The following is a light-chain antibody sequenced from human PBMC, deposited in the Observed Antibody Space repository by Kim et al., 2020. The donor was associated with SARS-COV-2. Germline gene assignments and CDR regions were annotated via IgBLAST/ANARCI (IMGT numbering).Light chain of an antibody. Sequence: EIVMTQSPATLSVSPGERATLSCRASQSISNNLAWYQQKPGQAPRLLIYGASTRATGIPAKFSGSGSGTEFTLTITSLQSEDFAVYYCQQYNSWWTFGLGTKVEIK. V-gene: IGKV3-15*01. CDR2: GAS. CDR1: QSISNN. J-gene: IGKJ1*01. CDR3: QQYNSWWT.